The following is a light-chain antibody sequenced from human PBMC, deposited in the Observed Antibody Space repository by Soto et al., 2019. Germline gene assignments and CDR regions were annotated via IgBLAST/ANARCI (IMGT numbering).Light chain of an antibody. CDR1: SSNIGAGYD. Sequence: QSVLTQPPSVSGAPGQRVTISCTGSSSNIGAGYDVHWYQQLPGTAPKVLIYRNNDRPSGVPDRFSGSKSGTLASLAITGLQAEDEADYYCQSFDISLSEGVFGGGTKLTVL. CDR2: RNN. CDR3: QSFDISLSEGV. J-gene: IGLJ3*02. V-gene: IGLV1-40*01.